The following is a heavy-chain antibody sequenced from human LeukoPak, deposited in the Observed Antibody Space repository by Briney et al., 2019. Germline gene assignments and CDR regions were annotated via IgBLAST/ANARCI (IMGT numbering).Heavy chain of an antibody. CDR1: GGSFSGYY. CDR3: ASTSRVPAAILDY. D-gene: IGHD2-2*02. CDR2: INHSGST. V-gene: IGHV4-34*01. Sequence: PSETLSLTCAVYGGSFSGYYWSWIRQPPGKGLEWIGEINHSGSTNYNPSLKSRVTISVDTSKNQFSLKLSSVTAADTAVYYRASTSRVPAAILDYWGQGTLVTVSS. J-gene: IGHJ4*02.